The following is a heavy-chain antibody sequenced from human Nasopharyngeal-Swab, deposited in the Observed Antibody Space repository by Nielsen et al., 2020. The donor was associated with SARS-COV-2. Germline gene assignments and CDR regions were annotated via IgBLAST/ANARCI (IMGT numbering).Heavy chain of an antibody. CDR3: ARDGNCSGGSCDAFDI. CDR1: GGSISSYH. D-gene: IGHD2-15*01. Sequence: SETLSLTCSVPGGSISSYHWSWTRQPPGKGLEWIGCVDSSGSTNYKPSLKSRVTISVDTSKNQFSLKLSSVTAADTAVYYCARDGNCSGGSCDAFDIWGRGTMVTVSS. V-gene: IGHV4-59*13. CDR2: VDSSGST. J-gene: IGHJ3*02.